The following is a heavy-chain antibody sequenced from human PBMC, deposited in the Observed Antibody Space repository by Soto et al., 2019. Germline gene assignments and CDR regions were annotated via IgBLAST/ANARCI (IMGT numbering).Heavy chain of an antibody. Sequence: QVPLVQSGAEVKKPGASVKVACKASGYTFTNYVISWVRQAPGQGLEWMGWISGYNGDTNYAQKFQGRVTVTTDTCMNTACMELRSLRSEDTAIFYCAGSSLGDYCTGSGCYSDYWGQGTLVTVSS. D-gene: IGHD2-8*02. CDR3: AGSSLGDYCTGSGCYSDY. CDR2: ISGYNGDT. V-gene: IGHV1-18*01. CDR1: GYTFTNYV. J-gene: IGHJ4*02.